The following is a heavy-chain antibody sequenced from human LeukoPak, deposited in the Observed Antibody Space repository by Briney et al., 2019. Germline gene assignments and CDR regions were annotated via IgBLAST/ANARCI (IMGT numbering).Heavy chain of an antibody. J-gene: IGHJ4*02. CDR3: ARVYSSSSLGP. CDR1: GGSISSYY. Sequence: ETESLTCTVSGGSISSYYWSWIRQPPRKGLEWIGYMYYSGSTNYNPSLKSRVTISVDTSKNQFSLKLSSVTAADTAVYYCARVYSSSSLGPGGLETVDTVSS. CDR2: MYYSGST. D-gene: IGHD6-13*01. V-gene: IGHV4-59*08.